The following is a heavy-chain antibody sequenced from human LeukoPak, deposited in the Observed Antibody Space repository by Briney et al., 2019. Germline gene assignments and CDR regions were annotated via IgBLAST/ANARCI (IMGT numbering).Heavy chain of an antibody. V-gene: IGHV1-46*01. CDR1: GYTFTGYY. Sequence: ASVKVSCKASGYTFTGYYIHWVRQAPGQGLEWMGIINPSDGSTTYAQKFQGRVTMTRDTSTSTVYMELSSLRSEDTAVYYCARVYYDSSGYYYAGGFDYWGQGTLVTVSS. CDR3: ARVYYDSSGYYYAGGFDY. CDR2: INPSDGST. J-gene: IGHJ4*01. D-gene: IGHD3-22*01.